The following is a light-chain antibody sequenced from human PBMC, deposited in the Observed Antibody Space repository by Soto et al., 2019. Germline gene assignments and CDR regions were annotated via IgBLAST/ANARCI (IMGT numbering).Light chain of an antibody. J-gene: IGKJ1*01. Sequence: IQMTQSPSTLSASVGDRVTITCRASESISSCLAWYQQKPGTAPKLLIYDASSLESGVPSRCSGSGAGTEFTLTISSLQPDDFATYYCQQYNSYPWTFGQGTKVDI. V-gene: IGKV1-5*01. CDR2: DAS. CDR1: ESISSC. CDR3: QQYNSYPWT.